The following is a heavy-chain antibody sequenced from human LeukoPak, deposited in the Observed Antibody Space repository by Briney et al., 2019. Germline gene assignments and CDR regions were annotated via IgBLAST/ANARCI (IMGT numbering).Heavy chain of an antibody. Sequence: PSETLSLTCTVSGGSISSYYWSWIRQPPGKGLEWIGEINHSGSTNYNPSLKSRVTISVDTSKNQFSLKLSSVTAADTAVYYCARGLITQLAPFDYWGQGTLVTVSS. V-gene: IGHV4-34*01. J-gene: IGHJ4*02. CDR3: ARGLITQLAPFDY. D-gene: IGHD6-13*01. CDR2: INHSGST. CDR1: GGSISSYY.